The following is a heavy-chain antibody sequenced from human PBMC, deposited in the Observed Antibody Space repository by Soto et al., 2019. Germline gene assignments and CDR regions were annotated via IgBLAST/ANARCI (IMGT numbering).Heavy chain of an antibody. CDR2: VTGSGSQI. Sequence: PGGSLRLSCAASGFTINTYAMTWVRQAPGKGLECVSGVTGSGSQIYYADSVKGRFTISKDNSKNTLYLQMSSLREEDTALYYCAKDAVYRDGLWLMDSWGQGTLVTV. D-gene: IGHD2-21*01. J-gene: IGHJ5*02. V-gene: IGHV3-23*01. CDR1: GFTINTYA. CDR3: AKDAVYRDGLWLMDS.